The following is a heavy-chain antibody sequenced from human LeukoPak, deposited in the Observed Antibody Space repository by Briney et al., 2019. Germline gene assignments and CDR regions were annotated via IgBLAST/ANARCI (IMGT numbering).Heavy chain of an antibody. J-gene: IGHJ4*02. D-gene: IGHD3-16*01. V-gene: IGHV4-39*01. CDR1: GDSISSSTYY. CDR3: ARGGTLRPFDY. CDR2: IYYSGST. Sequence: SETLSLTCTVSGDSISSSTYYSGWIRQPPGKGLEWIGTIYYSGSTYYNPSLKSRVTISVDTSKNQFSLKLSSVTAADTAVYFCARGGTLRPFDYWGQGTLVTVSS.